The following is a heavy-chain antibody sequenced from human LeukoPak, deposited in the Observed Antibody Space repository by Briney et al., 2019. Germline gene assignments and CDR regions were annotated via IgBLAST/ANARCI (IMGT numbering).Heavy chain of an antibody. CDR2: IYYSGST. Sequence: PSETLSLTCTVSGGSISSSSYYWGWIRQPPGKGLEWIGSIYYSGSTYYTPSLKSRVTISVDTSKNQFSLKLSSVTAADTAVYYCARHPRGAARPGYYYYYYMDVWGKGTTVTVSS. V-gene: IGHV4-39*01. D-gene: IGHD6-6*01. CDR1: GGSISSSSYY. CDR3: ARHPRGAARPGYYYYYYMDV. J-gene: IGHJ6*03.